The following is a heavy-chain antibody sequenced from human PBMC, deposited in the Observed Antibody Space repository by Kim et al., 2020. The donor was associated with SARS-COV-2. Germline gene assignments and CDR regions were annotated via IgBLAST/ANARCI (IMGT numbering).Heavy chain of an antibody. CDR3: ARHLLTYSSGWYLRSFDY. Sequence: GASLKISCKGSGYSFTSYWIGWVRQMPGKGLEWMGIIYPGDSDTRYSPSFQGQVTISADKSISTAYLQWSSLKASDTAMYYCARHLLTYSSGWYLRSFDYWGQGTLVTVSS. CDR2: IYPGDSDT. CDR1: GYSFTSYW. V-gene: IGHV5-51*01. J-gene: IGHJ4*02. D-gene: IGHD6-19*01.